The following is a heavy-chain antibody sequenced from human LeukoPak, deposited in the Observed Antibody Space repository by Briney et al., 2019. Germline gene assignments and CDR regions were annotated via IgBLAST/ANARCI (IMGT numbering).Heavy chain of an antibody. CDR1: GFTLSSYG. J-gene: IGHJ4*02. CDR2: IWYDGSNK. D-gene: IGHD4-11*01. CDR3: ARENSNYIIDY. V-gene: IGHV3-33*01. Sequence: PGGSLRLSCAASGFTLSSYGMHWVRQAPGKGLEWVAVIWYDGSNKYYADSVKGRFTISRDNSKNTLYLQMNSLRAEDTAVYYCARENSNYIIDYWGQGTLVTVSS.